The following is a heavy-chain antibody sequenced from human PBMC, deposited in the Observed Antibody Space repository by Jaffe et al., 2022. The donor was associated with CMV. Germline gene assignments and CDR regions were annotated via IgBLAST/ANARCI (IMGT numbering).Heavy chain of an antibody. D-gene: IGHD5-18*01. CDR3: ARAPPWIQLWLRSYYYYGMDV. J-gene: IGHJ6*02. CDR1: GYTFTSYD. V-gene: IGHV1-8*01. Sequence: QVQLVQSGAEVKKPGASVKVSCKASGYTFTSYDINWVRQATGQGLEWMGWMNPNSGNTGYAQKFQGRVTMTRNTSISTAYMELSSLRSEDTAVYYCARAPPWIQLWLRSYYYYGMDVWGQGTTVTVSS. CDR2: MNPNSGNT.